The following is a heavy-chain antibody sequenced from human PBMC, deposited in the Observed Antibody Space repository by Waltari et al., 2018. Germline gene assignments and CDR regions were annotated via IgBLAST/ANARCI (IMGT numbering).Heavy chain of an antibody. J-gene: IGHJ4*02. V-gene: IGHV4-38-2*01. CDR3: ARHGRSSSGWFDY. CDR2: IYHSGST. D-gene: IGHD6-19*01. CDR1: GYSISSGYY. Sequence: QVQLQESVPGLVKPSETLSLTCAVSGYSISSGYYWGWIRQPPGKGLEWIGSIYHSGSTYYNPSLKSRVTISVDTSKNQFSLKLSSVTAADTAVYYCARHGRSSSGWFDYWGQGTLVTVSS.